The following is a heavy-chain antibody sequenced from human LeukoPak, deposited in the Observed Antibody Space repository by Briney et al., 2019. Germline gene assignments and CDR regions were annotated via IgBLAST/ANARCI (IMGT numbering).Heavy chain of an antibody. CDR2: ISAYNGNT. J-gene: IGHJ5*02. CDR3: ARGGNYFRFDP. V-gene: IGHV1-18*01. CDR1: GYTFTNYI. D-gene: IGHD1-26*01. Sequence: ASVKVSCKASGYTFTNYIISWVRQAPGQGLEWMGWISAYNGNTNYAQKLQGKVTMTTDTSTATAYMELRSLRSDDTAVYYCARGGNYFRFDPWGQGTLVTVSS.